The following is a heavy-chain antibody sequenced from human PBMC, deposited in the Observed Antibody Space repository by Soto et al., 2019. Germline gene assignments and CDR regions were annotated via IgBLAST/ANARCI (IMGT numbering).Heavy chain of an antibody. CDR1: GGSFSGFY. CDR3: AREVATAGHWVFYGLDV. J-gene: IGHJ6*02. CDR2: INHSVST. V-gene: IGHV4-34*01. Sequence: PSQTLSLTCAVFGGSFSGFYWSWIRKPPGKGLERIGEINHSVSTNYNPSLNSRVTRTVDTSKNQFPLKLSPVTAADTAVYYCAREVATAGHWVFYGLDVCGQGTPVTVS. D-gene: IGHD6-13*01.